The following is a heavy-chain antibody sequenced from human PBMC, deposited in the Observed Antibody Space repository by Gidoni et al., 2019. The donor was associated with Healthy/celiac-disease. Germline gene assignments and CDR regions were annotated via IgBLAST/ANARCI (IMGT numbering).Heavy chain of an antibody. D-gene: IGHD6-13*01. CDR3: ARDPAMYGSNNWFDP. J-gene: IGHJ5*02. CDR2: ISSSSSYI. CDR1: GFTFSSYS. V-gene: IGHV3-21*01. Sequence: EVQLVESGGGLVRPGGSLRLSCAASGFTFSSYSMNWVRQAPGKGLEWVSSISSSSSYIYYADSVKGRFTISRDNAKNSLYLQMNSLRAEDTAVYYCARDPAMYGSNNWFDPWGQGTLVTVSS.